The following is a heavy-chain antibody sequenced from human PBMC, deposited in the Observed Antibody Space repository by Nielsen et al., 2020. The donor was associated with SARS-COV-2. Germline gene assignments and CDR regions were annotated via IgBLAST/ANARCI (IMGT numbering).Heavy chain of an antibody. CDR1: GFTFSWYA. Sequence: GESLKISCAASGFTFSWYAMAWVRQAPGQGLECVSTISESGGSTSYADSVKGRFTISRDNSSNTLYLQMNSLRAEDTAIYYCAKDLLEDWFDPWGQGTLVTVSS. CDR2: ISESGGST. D-gene: IGHD3-3*01. CDR3: AKDLLEDWFDP. V-gene: IGHV3-23*01. J-gene: IGHJ5*02.